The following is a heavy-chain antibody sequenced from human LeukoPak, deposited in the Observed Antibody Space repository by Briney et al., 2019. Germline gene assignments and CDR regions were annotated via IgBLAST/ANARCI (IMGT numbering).Heavy chain of an antibody. CDR2: IYYSGST. D-gene: IGHD3-22*01. CDR3: ARLGSNYYDSSGYYPNYFDY. Sequence: PSETLSLTCTVSGGSISSYYWSWSRQPPGKGLEWIGYIYYSGSTNYNPSLKSRVTISVDTSKNQFSLKLSSVTAADTAVYYCARLGSNYYDSSGYYPNYFDYWGQGTLVTVSS. CDR1: GGSISSYY. V-gene: IGHV4-59*08. J-gene: IGHJ4*02.